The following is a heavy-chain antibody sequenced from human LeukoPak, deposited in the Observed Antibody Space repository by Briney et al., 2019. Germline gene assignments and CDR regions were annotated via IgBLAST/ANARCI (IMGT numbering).Heavy chain of an antibody. Sequence: GGSLRLSCAASGFTVSSNYMSWVRQAPGKGLEWVSSISSTSHYISYADSVEGRFTISRDNAKNSLSLQMNSLRAEDTAVYFCASRTAGYYFDYWGQGTLVTVSS. J-gene: IGHJ4*02. CDR1: GFTVSSNY. CDR2: ISSTSHYI. V-gene: IGHV3-21*01. CDR3: ASRTAGYYFDY. D-gene: IGHD2-21*02.